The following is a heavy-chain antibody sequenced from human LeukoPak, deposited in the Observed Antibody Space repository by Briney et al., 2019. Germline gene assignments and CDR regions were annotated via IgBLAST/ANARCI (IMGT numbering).Heavy chain of an antibody. V-gene: IGHV1-24*01. CDR1: GYTLTELS. J-gene: IGHJ4*02. CDR3: ATPERGYSGYEPPGY. CDR2: FDPEDGET. Sequence: ASVKVSCKVSGYTLTELSMHWVRQAPGKGLEWMGGFDPEDGETIYAQKFQGRVTMTEDTSTDTAYMELSSLRSEDTAVYYCATPERGYSGYEPPGYWGQGTLVTVSS. D-gene: IGHD5-12*01.